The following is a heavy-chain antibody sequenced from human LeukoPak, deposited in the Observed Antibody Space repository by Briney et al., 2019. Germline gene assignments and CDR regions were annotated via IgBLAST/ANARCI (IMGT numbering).Heavy chain of an antibody. D-gene: IGHD6-13*01. CDR2: ISGRGGST. V-gene: IGHV3-23*01. J-gene: IGHJ4*02. CDR3: AKVGPAGYSSSWYEYYFDY. Sequence: GGSLRLSCAASGFTFSSYAMSWVRQAPGKGLEWVSAISGRGGSTYYADSVKGRFTISRDNSKNTLYLHMNSLRAEDTAVYYCAKVGPAGYSSSWYEYYFDYWGQGTLVTVSS. CDR1: GFTFSSYA.